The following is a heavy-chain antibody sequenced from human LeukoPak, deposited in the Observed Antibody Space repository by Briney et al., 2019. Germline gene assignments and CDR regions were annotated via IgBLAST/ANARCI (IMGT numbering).Heavy chain of an antibody. CDR2: ISWNSGSI. Sequence: GRSLRLSCAASGFTFDDYAMHWVRQAPGKGLEWVSGISWNSGSIGYADSVKGRFTISRDNAKNSLYLQMNSLRAEDTALYYCAKGRDKYQLLSKNWFDPWGQETLVTVSS. J-gene: IGHJ5*02. CDR3: AKGRDKYQLLSKNWFDP. CDR1: GFTFDDYA. D-gene: IGHD2-2*01. V-gene: IGHV3-9*01.